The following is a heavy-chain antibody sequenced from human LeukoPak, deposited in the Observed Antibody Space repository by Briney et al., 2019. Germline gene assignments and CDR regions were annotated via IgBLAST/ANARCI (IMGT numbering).Heavy chain of an antibody. D-gene: IGHD3-3*01. CDR2: ISAYNGNT. V-gene: IGHV1-18*01. J-gene: IGHJ6*03. CDR3: ARGRTSLRFLEWFPRNYYYYYMDV. Sequence: ASVKVSCKASGYTFTSYGISWVRQAPGQGLEWMGWISAYNGNTNYAQKLQGRVTITRNTSISTAYMELSSLRSEDTAVYYCARGRTSLRFLEWFPRNYYYYYMDVWGKGTTVTVSS. CDR1: GYTFTSYG.